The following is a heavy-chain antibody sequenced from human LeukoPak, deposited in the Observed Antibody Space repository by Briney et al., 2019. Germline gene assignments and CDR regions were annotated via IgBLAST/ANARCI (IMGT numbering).Heavy chain of an antibody. Sequence: PGGSLRLSCAASGFTFSSYGMHWVRQAPGKGLEWVAFIRYDGSNKYYADSVKGRFTISRDNAKNSLYLQMNSLRAEDTAVYYCARVPSKRGYRACYFDYWGQGTLVTVSS. V-gene: IGHV3-30*02. J-gene: IGHJ4*02. D-gene: IGHD5-18*01. CDR2: IRYDGSNK. CDR1: GFTFSSYG. CDR3: ARVPSKRGYRACYFDY.